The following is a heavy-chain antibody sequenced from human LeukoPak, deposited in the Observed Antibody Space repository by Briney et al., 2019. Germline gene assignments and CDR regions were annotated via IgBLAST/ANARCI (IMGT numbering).Heavy chain of an antibody. J-gene: IGHJ4*02. CDR1: GFTVSSNY. D-gene: IGHD3-10*01. CDR2: IYSGGST. CDR3: AKVQGIWFGELLYIDY. Sequence: GGSLRLSCAASGFTVSSNYMSWVRQAPGKGLEWVSVIYSGGSTYYADSVKGRFTISRDNSKNTLYLQMNSLRAEDTAVYYCAKVQGIWFGELLYIDYWGQGTLVTVSS. V-gene: IGHV3-53*05.